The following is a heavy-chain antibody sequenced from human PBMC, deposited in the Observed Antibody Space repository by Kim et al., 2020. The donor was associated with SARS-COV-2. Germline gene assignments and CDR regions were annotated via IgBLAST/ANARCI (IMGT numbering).Heavy chain of an antibody. CDR1: GGSISSSSYY. Sequence: SETLSLTCTVSGGSISSSSYYWGWIRQPPGKGLEWIGSIYYSGSTYYNPSIKSRDTISVDTTKNQFSLKLSSVTAADTAVYYCARHKNITIFGVVIFGTDFDYWGHGTLVTVSS. J-gene: IGHJ4*01. CDR2: IYYSGST. V-gene: IGHV4-39*01. CDR3: ARHKNITIFGVVIFGTDFDY. D-gene: IGHD3-3*01.